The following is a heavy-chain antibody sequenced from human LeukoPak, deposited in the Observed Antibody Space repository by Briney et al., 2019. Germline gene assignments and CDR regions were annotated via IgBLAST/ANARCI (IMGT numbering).Heavy chain of an antibody. CDR1: NYTFSSYG. Sequence: ASVNVSCKASNYTFSSYGISWVRQAPGQGLEWMGWISPYNGNTNRAQKFQGRVTLTTDTSTSTAYMEPRSLRSDDTAVYYCARDRRGSYPDYWGQGTLVTVSS. V-gene: IGHV1-18*01. D-gene: IGHD1-26*01. J-gene: IGHJ4*02. CDR3: ARDRRGSYPDY. CDR2: ISPYNGNT.